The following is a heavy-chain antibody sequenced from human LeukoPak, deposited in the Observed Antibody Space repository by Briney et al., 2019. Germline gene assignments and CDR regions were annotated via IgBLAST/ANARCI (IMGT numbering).Heavy chain of an antibody. Sequence: PGRSLRLSCAASGFTFSSYGMHWVRQAPGKGLEWVAVIWYDGSNKYYADSVKGRFTISRDNSQNTLYLQMNSLRAEDTAVYYCAKGRSLGYYYDYWGQGTLVTVSS. CDR3: AKGRSLGYYYDY. CDR1: GFTFSSYG. V-gene: IGHV3-33*06. CDR2: IWYDGSNK. D-gene: IGHD6-13*01. J-gene: IGHJ4*02.